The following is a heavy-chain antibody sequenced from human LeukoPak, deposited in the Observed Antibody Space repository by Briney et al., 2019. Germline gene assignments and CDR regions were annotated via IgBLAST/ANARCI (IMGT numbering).Heavy chain of an antibody. J-gene: IGHJ4*02. V-gene: IGHV4-59*01. CDR2: IYYSGST. CDR1: GGSISSYY. Sequence: SETLSLTCTVSGGSISSYYWSWIRQPPGKGLEWIGYIYYSGSTNYNPSLKSRVTISVDTSKNQFSLKLSSVTAADTAVYYCARDEGGSYFGYWGQGTLVTVSS. CDR3: ARDEGGSYFGY. D-gene: IGHD1-26*01.